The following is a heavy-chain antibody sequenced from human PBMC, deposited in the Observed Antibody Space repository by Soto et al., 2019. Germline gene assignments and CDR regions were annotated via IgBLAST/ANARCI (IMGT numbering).Heavy chain of an antibody. CDR2: ISAYNGNT. J-gene: IGHJ6*02. V-gene: IGHV1-18*01. D-gene: IGHD3-9*01. CDR3: ARDALRYFAPLRSMDV. Sequence: QVQLVQSGAEVKKRGASVKVSCKASGYTFTSYGISWVRKAPGQGLEWMGWISAYNGNTNYAQKLQGRVTMTTDTSTSTAYMELRSLRSDDTAVYYCARDALRYFAPLRSMDVWGQGTTVTVSS. CDR1: GYTFTSYG.